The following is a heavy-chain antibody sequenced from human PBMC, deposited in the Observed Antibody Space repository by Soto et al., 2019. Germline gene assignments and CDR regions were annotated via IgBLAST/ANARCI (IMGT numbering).Heavy chain of an antibody. Sequence: PGGSLRLSCAASGFTVSNAWMSWVRQAPGKGLEWVGRIKSKTDGGTTDYAAPVKGRFTISRDDSKNTLYLQMNSLKTEGTALYYCTTGWFQMTTVTTDAFDIWGQGTMVTVSS. CDR3: TTGWFQMTTVTTDAFDI. V-gene: IGHV3-15*01. D-gene: IGHD4-17*01. CDR1: GFTVSNAW. J-gene: IGHJ3*02. CDR2: IKSKTDGGTT.